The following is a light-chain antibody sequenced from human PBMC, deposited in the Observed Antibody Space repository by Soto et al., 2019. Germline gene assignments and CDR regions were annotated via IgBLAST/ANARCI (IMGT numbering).Light chain of an antibody. V-gene: IGLV2-11*01. J-gene: IGLJ2*01. Sequence: QSALTQPRSVSGSPGQSVTISCTGSSSDVGGYNYVSWYQQHPGKAPKLMIYDVNKRPSGVPDRFSGSKSGNTASLTISGLQAEDEADYYCCSYAGSYTVVFGEGTKLT. CDR2: DVN. CDR1: SSDVGGYNY. CDR3: CSYAGSYTVV.